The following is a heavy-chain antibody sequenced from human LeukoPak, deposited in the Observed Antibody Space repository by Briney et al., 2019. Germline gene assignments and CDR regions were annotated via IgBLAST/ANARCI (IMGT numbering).Heavy chain of an antibody. J-gene: IGHJ4*02. Sequence: PGGSLRLSCAASGFTFSNFWMHWVRKAPGKGLVWVALIYGDGSFTRYADSVKGRFTISRDNAKNTVYLQMNSLRAEDTAVYYCAKEAYGYYFDYWGQGTLVTVSS. D-gene: IGHD4-17*01. CDR2: IYGDGSFT. CDR3: AKEAYGYYFDY. CDR1: GFTFSNFW. V-gene: IGHV3-74*01.